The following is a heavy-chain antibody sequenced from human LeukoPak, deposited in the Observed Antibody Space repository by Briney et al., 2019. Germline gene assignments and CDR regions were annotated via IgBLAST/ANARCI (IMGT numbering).Heavy chain of an antibody. CDR1: GYTFTSYG. V-gene: IGHV1-69*13. CDR3: ARDGRFIVADYYYGMDV. D-gene: IGHD1-26*01. Sequence: GASVKVSCKASGYTFTSYGISWVRQAPGQGLEWMGGIIPIFGTANYAQKFQGRVTITADESTSTAYMELSSLRSEDTAVYYCARDGRFIVADYYYGMDVWGQGTTVTVSS. CDR2: IIPIFGTA. J-gene: IGHJ6*02.